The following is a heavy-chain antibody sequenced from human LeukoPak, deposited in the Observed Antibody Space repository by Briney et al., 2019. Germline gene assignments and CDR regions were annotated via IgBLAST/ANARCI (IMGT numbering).Heavy chain of an antibody. CDR1: GGSISSYY. J-gene: IGHJ4*02. Sequence: SETLSLTCTVSGGSISSYYWSWIRQPAGKGLEWIGRIYTSGSTNYNPSLKSRVTMLVDTSKNQFSLKLSSVTAADTAVYYCARTALRGYSYGTFDYWGQGTLVTVSS. D-gene: IGHD5-18*01. CDR2: IYTSGST. CDR3: ARTALRGYSYGTFDY. V-gene: IGHV4-4*07.